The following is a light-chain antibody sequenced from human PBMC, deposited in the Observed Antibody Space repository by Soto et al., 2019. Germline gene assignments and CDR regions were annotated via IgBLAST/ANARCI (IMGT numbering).Light chain of an antibody. CDR3: QQYTGPPTT. Sequence: EIILTQSPDTLSLSPWERAALSCMASQTVSSNYLAWCQQRPGQAPRLLIYGASTRAAGIPDGFSGSGSGTDFTLTITRLEPEDSAVYFCQQYTGPPTTFGQGTRLEI. CDR1: QTVSSNY. CDR2: GAS. V-gene: IGKV3-20*01. J-gene: IGKJ5*01.